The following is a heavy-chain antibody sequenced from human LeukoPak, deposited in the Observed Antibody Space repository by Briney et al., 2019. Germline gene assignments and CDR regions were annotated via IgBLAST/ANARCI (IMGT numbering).Heavy chain of an antibody. Sequence: SETPSLTCAVYGGSFSGYYWSWIRQPPGKGLEWIGEINHSGSTNYNPSLKSRVTISVDTSKNQFSLKLSSVTAADTAVYYCARRARRAFDIWGQGTMVTVSS. V-gene: IGHV4-34*01. CDR1: GGSFSGYY. J-gene: IGHJ3*02. D-gene: IGHD6-6*01. CDR3: ARRARRAFDI. CDR2: INHSGST.